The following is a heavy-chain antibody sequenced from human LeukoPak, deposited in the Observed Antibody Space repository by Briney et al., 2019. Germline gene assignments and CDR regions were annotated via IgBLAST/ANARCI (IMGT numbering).Heavy chain of an antibody. CDR2: IKQEGSEE. J-gene: IGHJ4*02. CDR1: GFSFNTYW. V-gene: IGHV3-7*01. D-gene: IGHD6-19*01. CDR3: ARDRYSSDWQFFDY. Sequence: PGGSLRLSCAASGFSFNTYWMSWVRQAPGEGLEWVANIKQEGSEEDYVDSVKGRFTISRDNAKNSLYLQMNGLRAEDTAVYYCARDRYSSDWQFFDYWGQGTLVTVSS.